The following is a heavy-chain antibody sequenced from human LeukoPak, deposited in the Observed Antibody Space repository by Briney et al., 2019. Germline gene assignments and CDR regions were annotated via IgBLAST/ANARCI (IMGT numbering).Heavy chain of an antibody. CDR1: GFTFSSYS. D-gene: IGHD3-16*01. CDR3: AKRPSWGDYFDY. CDR2: ISYDGSNK. V-gene: IGHV3-30*18. J-gene: IGHJ4*02. Sequence: QPGGSLRLSCAASGFTFSSYSMNWVRQAPGKGLEWVAVISYDGSNKYYADSVKGRFTISRDNSKNTLYLQMNSLRAEDTAVYYCAKRPSWGDYFDYWGQGTLVTVSS.